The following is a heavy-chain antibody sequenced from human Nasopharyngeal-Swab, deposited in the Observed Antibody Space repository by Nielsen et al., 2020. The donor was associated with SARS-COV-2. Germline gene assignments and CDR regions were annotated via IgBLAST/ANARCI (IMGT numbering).Heavy chain of an antibody. CDR3: ARAHPRSCTDGVCFRSQVYNWFDP. CDR1: GGTFSSSA. V-gene: IGHV1-69*06. J-gene: IGHJ5*02. Sequence: SVKVSCKASGGTFSSSAITWVRQAPGQGLEWMGGIIPMFGTADCAQKFQGRVTITADRSTSTAYMEMNSLRSEDTAVYYCARAHPRSCTDGVCFRSQVYNWFDPWGQGTLVTVSS. D-gene: IGHD2-8*01. CDR2: IIPMFGTA.